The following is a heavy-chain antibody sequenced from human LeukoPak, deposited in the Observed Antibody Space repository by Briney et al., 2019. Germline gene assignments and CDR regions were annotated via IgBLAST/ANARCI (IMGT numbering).Heavy chain of an antibody. Sequence: GGSLRLSCAASGFTFSSYAMSWVRQAPGQGLEWVSTISGSGVSTYYADSVKGRFTISRDNSKNTLYLQMNSLRAEDTAVYYCVRGGHDFWSDILDHWGQGTLVTVSS. CDR1: GFTFSSYA. J-gene: IGHJ4*02. D-gene: IGHD3-3*01. V-gene: IGHV3-23*01. CDR2: ISGSGVST. CDR3: VRGGHDFWSDILDH.